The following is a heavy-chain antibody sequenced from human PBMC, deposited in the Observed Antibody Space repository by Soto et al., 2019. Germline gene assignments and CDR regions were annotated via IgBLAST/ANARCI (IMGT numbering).Heavy chain of an antibody. D-gene: IGHD6-19*01. V-gene: IGHV1-3*01. Sequence: QVQLVQSGAEVRKPGASVNVSCKASGYTFTTYPIHWVRQAPGQRLEWMGWINSGNGKTKYAPKFQARVTLTWDTSATTAKMELSSLTSEGTAVYYCARARYRSGWDLDFWGQGTLVSVSS. J-gene: IGHJ4*02. CDR2: INSGNGKT. CDR3: ARARYRSGWDLDF. CDR1: GYTFTTYP.